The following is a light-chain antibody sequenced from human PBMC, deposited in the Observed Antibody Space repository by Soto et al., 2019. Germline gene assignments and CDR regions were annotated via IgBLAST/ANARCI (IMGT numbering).Light chain of an antibody. Sequence: EIVLTQSPGTLSLSPGERATLSCRASKSVIHYHLAWYQQKPGKAPRLLIYGASSRAAGIPDRFSGSGSETDFTLTISRLEPEDFAVYYCQLYGDSPRWTFGQGTKVEIK. CDR2: GAS. V-gene: IGKV3-20*01. CDR1: KSVIHYH. CDR3: QLYGDSPRWT. J-gene: IGKJ1*01.